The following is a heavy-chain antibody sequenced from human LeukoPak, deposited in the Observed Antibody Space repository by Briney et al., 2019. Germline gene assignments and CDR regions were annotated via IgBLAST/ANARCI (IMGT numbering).Heavy chain of an antibody. Sequence: GGSLRLSCAASGFTSSSYSMNWVRQAPGKGLEWVSSISSSSSYIYYADSVKGRFTISRDNAKNSLYLQMNSLRAEDTAVYYCARDRTSSGWYYFDYWGQGTLVTVSS. J-gene: IGHJ4*02. D-gene: IGHD6-19*01. CDR1: GFTSSSYS. CDR3: ARDRTSSGWYYFDY. V-gene: IGHV3-21*01. CDR2: ISSSSSYI.